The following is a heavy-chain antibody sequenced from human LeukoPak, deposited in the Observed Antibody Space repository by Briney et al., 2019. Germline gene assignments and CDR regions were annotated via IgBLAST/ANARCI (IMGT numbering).Heavy chain of an antibody. CDR2: INPNNGGT. Sequence: VASVKVSCKASGYTFTGYYMHWVRQAPGQGLEWMGWINPNNGGTNYAQKFQGRVTMTRDTSISTAYMELSRLRSDDTAVYYCARERKTGYSSGWYPYYYYYMDVWGKGTTVTVSS. CDR3: ARERKTGYSSGWYPYYYYYMDV. V-gene: IGHV1-2*02. D-gene: IGHD6-19*01. J-gene: IGHJ6*03. CDR1: GYTFTGYY.